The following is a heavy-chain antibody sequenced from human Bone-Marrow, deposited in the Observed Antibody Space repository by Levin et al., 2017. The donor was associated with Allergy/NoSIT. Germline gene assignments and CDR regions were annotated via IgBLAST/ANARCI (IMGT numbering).Heavy chain of an antibody. J-gene: IGHJ6*03. CDR3: ATGQSMDV. CDR1: GFTFSSYW. V-gene: IGHV3-74*01. CDR2: INSDGSST. D-gene: IGHD3-10*01. Sequence: ASVKVSCAASGFTFSSYWMHWVRQAPGKGLVWVSRINSDGSSTSYADSVKGRFTISRDNAKNTLYLQMNSLRAEDTAVYYCATGQSMDVWGKGTTVTVSS.